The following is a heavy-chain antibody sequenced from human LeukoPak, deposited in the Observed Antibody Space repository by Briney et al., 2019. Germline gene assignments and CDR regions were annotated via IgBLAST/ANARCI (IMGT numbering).Heavy chain of an antibody. Sequence: GGSLRLSCAASGFTFSSYGMHWVRQAPGKGLEWVAVISYDGSNKYYADSVKGRFPISRDNSKNTLYLQMNSLRAEDTAVYYCAKDQGYSDSSGPFDYWGQGTLVTVSS. D-gene: IGHD3-22*01. CDR2: ISYDGSNK. J-gene: IGHJ4*02. V-gene: IGHV3-30*18. CDR3: AKDQGYSDSSGPFDY. CDR1: GFTFSSYG.